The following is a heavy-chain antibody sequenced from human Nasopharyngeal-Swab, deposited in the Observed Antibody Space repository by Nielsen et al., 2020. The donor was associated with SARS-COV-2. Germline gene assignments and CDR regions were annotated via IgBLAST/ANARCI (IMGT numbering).Heavy chain of an antibody. CDR2: INAGNGNT. CDR3: ANPMTTVTSFDY. Sequence: ASVKVSCKASGYTFTSYAMHWVRQAPGQRLEWMGWINAGNGNTKYSQKFQGRVTITRDTSARKAYMELSSLRSEDTAVYYSANPMTTVTSFDYWGQGTLVTVSS. D-gene: IGHD4-17*01. CDR1: GYTFTSYA. J-gene: IGHJ4*02. V-gene: IGHV1-3*01.